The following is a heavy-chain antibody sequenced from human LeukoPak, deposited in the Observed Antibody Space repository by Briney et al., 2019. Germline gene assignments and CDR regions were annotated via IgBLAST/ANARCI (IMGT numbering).Heavy chain of an antibody. J-gene: IGHJ4*02. CDR1: GGSISSYY. V-gene: IGHV4-59*01. Sequence: SETLSLTCTVSGGSISSYYWSWIRQPPGKGLEWIGYIYYSGSTNYNPFLKSRVTISVDTSKNQFSLKLSSVTAADTAVYYCARVERIAAAGYYFDYWGQGTLVTVSS. CDR2: IYYSGST. D-gene: IGHD6-13*01. CDR3: ARVERIAAAGYYFDY.